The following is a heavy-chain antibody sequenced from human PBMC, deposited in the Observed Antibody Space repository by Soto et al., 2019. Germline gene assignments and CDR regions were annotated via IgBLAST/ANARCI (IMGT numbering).Heavy chain of an antibody. J-gene: IGHJ3*02. Sequence: PGGSLRLSCAASGITVSRDYMSWVRQAPGKGLEWVSVIYTDGSTHYADSMKDRFTIFRDNSKNTLYLQINSLRVEDTAVYYCARDLWGGWVDAFDIWGQGTMVTVSS. CDR1: GITVSRDY. D-gene: IGHD6-19*01. CDR3: ARDLWGGWVDAFDI. CDR2: IYTDGST. V-gene: IGHV3-66*01.